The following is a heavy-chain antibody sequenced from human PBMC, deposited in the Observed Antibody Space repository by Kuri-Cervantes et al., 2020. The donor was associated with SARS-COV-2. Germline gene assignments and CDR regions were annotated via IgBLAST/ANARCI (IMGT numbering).Heavy chain of an antibody. D-gene: IGHD2-2*01. Sequence: GGSLRLSCAASGFTFSSYGMHWVRQAPGKGLEWVAVISYDGSNKYYADSVKGRFTISRDNSKNTLYLQMNSLRAEVTAVYYCAKDSIVVVVPAAKDYWGQGTLVTVSS. V-gene: IGHV3-30*12. J-gene: IGHJ4*02. CDR1: GFTFSSYG. CDR2: ISYDGSNK. CDR3: AKDSIVVVVPAAKDY.